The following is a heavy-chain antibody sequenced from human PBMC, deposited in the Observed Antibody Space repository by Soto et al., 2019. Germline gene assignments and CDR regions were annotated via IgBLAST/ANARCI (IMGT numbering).Heavy chain of an antibody. CDR3: TSWGYSGYDSY. CDR2: IRSKANSYAT. D-gene: IGHD5-12*01. J-gene: IGHJ4*02. Sequence: EVQLVESGGGLVQPGGSLKLSCAASGFTFSGSAMHWVRQASGKGLEWVGRIRSKANSYATAYAASVKGRFTISRDDSKTTAYLQMNSLKTEDTAVYYCTSWGYSGYDSYWGQGTLVTVSS. CDR1: GFTFSGSA. V-gene: IGHV3-73*02.